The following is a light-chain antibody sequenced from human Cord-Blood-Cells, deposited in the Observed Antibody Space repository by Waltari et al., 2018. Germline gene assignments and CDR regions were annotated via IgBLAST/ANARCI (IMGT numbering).Light chain of an antibody. CDR1: SLRSYY. V-gene: IGLV3-19*01. CDR2: GKN. J-gene: IGLJ1*01. Sequence: SSELTQDPAVSVALGQPVRSTGQGDSLRSYYASWYQQKPGKSPVLVIYGKNNRPSGIPDRFSGSSSGNTASLTITGAQAEDEADYYCNSRDSSGNHYVFGTGTKVTVL. CDR3: NSRDSSGNHYV.